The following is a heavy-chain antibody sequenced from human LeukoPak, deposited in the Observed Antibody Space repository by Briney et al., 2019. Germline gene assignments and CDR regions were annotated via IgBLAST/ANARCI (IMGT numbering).Heavy chain of an antibody. CDR2: INPKSGGT. V-gene: IGHV1-2*02. CDR3: ARRVFSGWGYYFDY. J-gene: IGHJ4*02. CDR1: GYSFTGYY. Sequence: ASVKVSCKASGYSFTGYYLDWVRQAPRQGLEWMGWINPKSGGTNYAQKFPGRVTMTRDTSISTAYMELSSLRSDDTAIYYCARRVFSGWGYYFDYWGQGTLVTVSS. D-gene: IGHD6-19*01.